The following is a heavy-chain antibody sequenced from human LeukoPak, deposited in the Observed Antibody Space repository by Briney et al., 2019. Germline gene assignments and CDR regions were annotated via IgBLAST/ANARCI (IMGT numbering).Heavy chain of an antibody. V-gene: IGHV3-21*01. Sequence: GGSLRLSCAASGFTFSSYSMNWVRQAPGKGLEWVSSTSSSSSYIYYADSVKGRFTISRDNAKNSLYLQMNSLRAEDTAVYYCARGRMITFGGVITWGQGTLVTVSS. CDR3: ARGRMITFGGVIT. CDR1: GFTFSSYS. J-gene: IGHJ5*02. D-gene: IGHD3-16*01. CDR2: TSSSSSYI.